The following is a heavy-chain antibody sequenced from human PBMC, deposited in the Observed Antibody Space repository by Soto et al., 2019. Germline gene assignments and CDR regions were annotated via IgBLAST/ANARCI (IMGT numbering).Heavy chain of an antibody. CDR1: GGTFSSYA. V-gene: IGHV1-69*01. Sequence: ASVKVSCKASGGTFSSYAISWVRQAPGQRNEWKEGIIPIFGTANYAQKKHGRVTITADESTSTAYMELSSLRSEDTAVYYCAGRVDDILTGFDMWVRTDAFDIWGQGTMVTVS. CDR3: AGRVDDILTGFDMWVRTDAFDI. CDR2: IIPIFGTA. J-gene: IGHJ3*02. D-gene: IGHD3-9*01.